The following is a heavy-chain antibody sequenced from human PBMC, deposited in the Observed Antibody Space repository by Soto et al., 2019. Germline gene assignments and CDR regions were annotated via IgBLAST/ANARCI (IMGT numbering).Heavy chain of an antibody. J-gene: IGHJ6*02. V-gene: IGHV1-18*01. CDR3: ARGGEADYDILTGSIDYYGMDV. CDR1: GYTFTSYG. D-gene: IGHD3-9*01. Sequence: QVQLVQSGAEVKKPGASVKVSCKASGYTFTSYGISWVRQAPGQGLEWMGWISAYNGNTNYAQKLKGRVTMTTDTSTSTAYMELRSLRSDDTAVYYCARGGEADYDILTGSIDYYGMDVWGQGTTVTVSS. CDR2: ISAYNGNT.